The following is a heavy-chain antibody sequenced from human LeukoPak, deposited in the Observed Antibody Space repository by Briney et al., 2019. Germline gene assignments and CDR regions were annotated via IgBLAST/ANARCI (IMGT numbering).Heavy chain of an antibody. CDR2: IYSGGST. D-gene: IGHD6-19*01. J-gene: IGHJ4*02. V-gene: IGHV3-66*01. Sequence: GGSLRLSCAASGFTVSSNYMSWVRQAPGKGLEWVSVIYSGGSTYYADSVKGRFTISRDNSKNTLYLQMNSLRAEDTAVYYCAKIPVLGGWPTIDYWGQGTLVTVSS. CDR1: GFTVSSNY. CDR3: AKIPVLGGWPTIDY.